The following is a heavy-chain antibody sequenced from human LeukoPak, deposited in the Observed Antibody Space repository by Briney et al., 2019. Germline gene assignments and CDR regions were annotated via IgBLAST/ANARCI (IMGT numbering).Heavy chain of an antibody. D-gene: IGHD3-22*01. Sequence: SENLSLTCAGYGGSFSGYYWSWLRQPPGKGLEWIGEINHSESTNYNPSLKSRVTISVDTSKNQFSLKLSSVTAADTAVYYCARVLFMIVVVHPLPFDPWGQGTLVTVSS. CDR3: ARVLFMIVVVHPLPFDP. CDR1: GGSFSGYY. J-gene: IGHJ5*02. V-gene: IGHV4-34*01. CDR2: INHSEST.